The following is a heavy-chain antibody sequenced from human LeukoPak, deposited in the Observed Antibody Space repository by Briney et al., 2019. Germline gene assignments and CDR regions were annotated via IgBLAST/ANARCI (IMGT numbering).Heavy chain of an antibody. Sequence: GGSLRLSCAASGFTFSSYEMNWVRQAPGKGLEWVSYISSSGSTIYYADSVKGRFTISRDNAKNSLYLQMNSLRAEDTAVYYCVREGALWFGESRAFDIWGQGTMVTVSS. CDR1: GFTFSSYE. J-gene: IGHJ3*02. D-gene: IGHD3-10*01. CDR3: VREGALWFGESRAFDI. V-gene: IGHV3-48*03. CDR2: ISSSGSTI.